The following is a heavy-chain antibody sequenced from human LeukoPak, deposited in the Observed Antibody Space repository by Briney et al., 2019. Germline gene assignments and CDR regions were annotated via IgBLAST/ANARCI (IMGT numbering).Heavy chain of an antibody. J-gene: IGHJ4*02. V-gene: IGHV3-11*01. CDR2: LSSSGSTI. Sequence: GGSLRLSCVASGFTFSDYYMSWIRQAPGKGLGWVSYLSSSGSTIYYADSVKGRFTVSRDNAENSLYLQMNSLRAEDTAMYYCARGRLATTPFDCWGQGTLVTVSS. D-gene: IGHD6-25*01. CDR1: GFTFSDYY. CDR3: ARGRLATTPFDC.